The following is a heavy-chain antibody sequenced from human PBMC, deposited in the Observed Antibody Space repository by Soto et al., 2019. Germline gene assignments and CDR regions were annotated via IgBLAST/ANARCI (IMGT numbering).Heavy chain of an antibody. CDR2: INHSGST. J-gene: IGHJ4*02. Sequence: QVQLQQWGAGLLKPSETLSLTCAVYGGSFSGYYWSWIRQPPGKGLEWIGEINHSGSTNYNPSLKSRVTISVDTSKNQFSLKLSSVTAADTAVYYCARVDSGWYFDYWGQGTLVTVSS. V-gene: IGHV4-34*01. D-gene: IGHD6-19*01. CDR1: GGSFSGYY. CDR3: ARVDSGWYFDY.